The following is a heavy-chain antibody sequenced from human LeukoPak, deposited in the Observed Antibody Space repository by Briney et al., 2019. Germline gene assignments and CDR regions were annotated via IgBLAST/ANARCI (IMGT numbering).Heavy chain of an antibody. D-gene: IGHD3-22*01. CDR3: ARDGDSSGSTFDY. V-gene: IGHV4-59*01. CDR2: IYYSGST. Sequence: SETLSLTCTVSGGSISSYYWSWVRQPPGKGLEWIGYIYYSGSTNYNPSHKSRVTISVDTSKNQFSLKLSSVTAADTAVYYCARDGDSSGSTFDYWGQGTLVTVSS. J-gene: IGHJ4*02. CDR1: GGSISSYY.